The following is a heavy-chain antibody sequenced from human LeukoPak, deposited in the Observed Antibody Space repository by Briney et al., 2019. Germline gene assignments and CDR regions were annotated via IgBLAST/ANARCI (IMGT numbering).Heavy chain of an antibody. CDR1: GFTFSSYS. Sequence: GGSLRLSCAASGFTFSSYSMNWVRQAPGKGLEWVSSISSSSSYIYYADSVKGRFTISRDNAKNSLYLQMNSLRAEDTAVYYCARDMFCSSTSCRGKYYYYGMDVWGQGTTVTVSS. CDR3: ARDMFCSSTSCRGKYYYYGMDV. D-gene: IGHD2-2*01. V-gene: IGHV3-21*01. J-gene: IGHJ6*02. CDR2: ISSSSSYI.